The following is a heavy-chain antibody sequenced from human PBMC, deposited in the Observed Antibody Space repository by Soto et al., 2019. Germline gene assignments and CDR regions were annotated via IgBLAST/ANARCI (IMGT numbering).Heavy chain of an antibody. CDR2: ISAYNGNT. CDR1: GYTFTSYG. V-gene: IGHV1-18*01. CDR3: ARVGYCSGGSCYSSDWFDP. Sequence: ASVKVSCKASGYTFTSYGISWVRQAPGQGLEWMGWISAYNGNTNYAQKLQGRVTMTTDTSTSTAYMELRSLRSDDTAVYYCARVGYCSGGSCYSSDWFDPWGQEPWSPSPQ. D-gene: IGHD2-15*01. J-gene: IGHJ5*02.